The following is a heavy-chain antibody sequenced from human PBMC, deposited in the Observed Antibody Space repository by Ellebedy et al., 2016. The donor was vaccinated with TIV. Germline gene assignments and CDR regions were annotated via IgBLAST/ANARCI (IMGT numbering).Heavy chain of an antibody. CDR2: INPNSGGT. D-gene: IGHD3-16*01. J-gene: IGHJ4*02. CDR3: ATGFGVNWYYFDY. V-gene: IGHV1-2*04. Sequence: ASVKVSCXASGYTFTGYYMHWVRQAPGQGLEWMGWINPNSGGTNYAQKFQGWVTMTRDTSISTAYMELSRLRSDDTAVYYCATGFGVNWYYFDYWGQGTLVTVSS. CDR1: GYTFTGYY.